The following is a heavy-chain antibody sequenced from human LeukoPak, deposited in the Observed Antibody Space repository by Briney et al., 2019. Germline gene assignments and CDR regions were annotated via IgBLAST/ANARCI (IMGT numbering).Heavy chain of an antibody. D-gene: IGHD3-22*01. J-gene: IGHJ4*02. CDR3: ARDLMYYYDSSGREALDY. Sequence: GRSLRLSCAASGFTFSSYAMHWVRQAPGKGLEWVAVISYDGSNKYYADSVKGRFTISRDNSKNTLYLQMNGLRAEDTAVYYCARDLMYYYDSSGREALDYWGQGTLVTASS. V-gene: IGHV3-30-3*01. CDR1: GFTFSSYA. CDR2: ISYDGSNK.